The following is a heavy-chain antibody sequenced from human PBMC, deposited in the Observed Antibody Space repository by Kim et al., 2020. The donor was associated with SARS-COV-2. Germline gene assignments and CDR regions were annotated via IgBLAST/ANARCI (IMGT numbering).Heavy chain of an antibody. D-gene: IGHD6-19*01. Sequence: TIYYADSVKGRFTISRDNAKNSLYLQMNSLRAEDTAVYYCARGRLAYFDYWGQGTLVTVSS. J-gene: IGHJ4*02. CDR2: TI. V-gene: IGHV3-48*03. CDR3: ARGRLAYFDY.